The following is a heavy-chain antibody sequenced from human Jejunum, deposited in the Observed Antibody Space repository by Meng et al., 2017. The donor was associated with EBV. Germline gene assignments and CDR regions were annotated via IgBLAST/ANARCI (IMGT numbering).Heavy chain of an antibody. CDR3: ARDRDMVQDY. CDR1: GYTFITNG. J-gene: IGHJ4*02. D-gene: IGHD4/OR15-4a*01. Sequence: VQLVRSGDAATKHGASVNVSCKASGYTFITNGISWVRQAPGQGLEWMGWISAYSGNTNYAQKFRGRVTMTTDTSTRTAYMELRSLRSDDTAVYYCARDRDMVQDYWGQGTLVTVSS. CDR2: ISAYSGNT. V-gene: IGHV1-18*04.